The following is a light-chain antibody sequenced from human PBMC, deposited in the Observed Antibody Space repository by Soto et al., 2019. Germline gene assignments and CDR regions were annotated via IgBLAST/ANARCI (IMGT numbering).Light chain of an antibody. J-gene: IGLJ1*01. V-gene: IGLV2-14*01. Sequence: QSVLTQPASVSGSPGQSITISCTGTSSDVGGYKYVSWYQQHPGKAPKLMIYDVSNRPSGVSNRFSGSKSGNTASLTISGLQAEDEADYYCSSYTSSSTLYVFGTGTKVTDL. CDR3: SSYTSSSTLYV. CDR1: SSDVGGYKY. CDR2: DVS.